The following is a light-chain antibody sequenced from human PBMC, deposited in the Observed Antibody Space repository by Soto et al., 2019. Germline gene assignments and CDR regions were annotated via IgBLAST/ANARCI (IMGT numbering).Light chain of an antibody. CDR1: QSVSSN. CDR2: GAS. V-gene: IGKV3-15*01. Sequence: EILMTQSPATLSVSPGERATLSCRASQSVSSNLAWYQQKPGQAPRLLIYGASTRATGIPARFSGSGSGTEFTLTISSLQSEDFAVYYCPQYNNWPPPLPFGGGTKVEIK. J-gene: IGKJ4*01. CDR3: PQYNNWPPPLP.